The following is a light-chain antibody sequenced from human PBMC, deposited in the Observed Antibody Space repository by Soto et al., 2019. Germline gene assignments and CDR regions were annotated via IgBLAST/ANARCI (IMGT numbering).Light chain of an antibody. Sequence: EIVLTQSPGTLSLSPGERATLSCRASQSVSSSYLAWYQQKPGQAPRLLIYGASSRATGIPDRFSGSGSGTDFTLTISRLEPEDLAVYYCQQYGSSPGATFGGGTKVEIK. J-gene: IGKJ4*01. CDR3: QQYGSSPGAT. V-gene: IGKV3-20*01. CDR2: GAS. CDR1: QSVSSSY.